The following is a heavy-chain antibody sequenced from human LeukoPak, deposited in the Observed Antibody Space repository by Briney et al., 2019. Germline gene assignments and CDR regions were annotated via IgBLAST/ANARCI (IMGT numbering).Heavy chain of an antibody. V-gene: IGHV3-23*01. J-gene: IGHJ4*02. Sequence: GGSLRLSCAASGFTFSSYAMSWVRQAPGKGLEWVSAISGSGGSTYYADSVKGRFTISRDNSKNTLYLQMNSLRAEDTAVYYCAKGGKAIMCPTSCYDYWGQGTLVTVSS. D-gene: IGHD2-2*01. CDR1: GFTFSSYA. CDR3: AKGGKAIMCPTSCYDY. CDR2: ISGSGGST.